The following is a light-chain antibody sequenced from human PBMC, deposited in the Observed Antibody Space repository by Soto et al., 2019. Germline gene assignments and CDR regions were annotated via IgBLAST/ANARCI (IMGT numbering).Light chain of an antibody. CDR2: KND. CDR3: ATWDASLSGWV. V-gene: IGLV1-47*01. Sequence: QSVVSQPPSASGTPGQRVTISCSGSSSNIGRNYVYWYQQFPGTAHKLLIFKNDQRPSGVPDRFSGSKSGTSASLAISGLRSEDEADYYCATWDASLSGWVFGGGTKLTVL. CDR1: SSNIGRNY. J-gene: IGLJ3*02.